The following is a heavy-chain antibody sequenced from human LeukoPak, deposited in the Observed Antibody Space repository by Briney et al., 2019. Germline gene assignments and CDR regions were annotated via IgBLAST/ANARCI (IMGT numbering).Heavy chain of an antibody. V-gene: IGHV4-59*01. CDR2: IYYSGRT. D-gene: IGHD6-13*01. J-gene: IGHJ4*02. Sequence: SETLSLTCTVSDGSISGYSWNWIRQSPGKGLEWIAFIYYSGRTHYNPSLKSRVTISVDTSKNQFSLKLSSVTAADTAVYYCARLQTYSSSRHFDYWGQGTLVTVSS. CDR1: DGSISGYS. CDR3: ARLQTYSSSRHFDY.